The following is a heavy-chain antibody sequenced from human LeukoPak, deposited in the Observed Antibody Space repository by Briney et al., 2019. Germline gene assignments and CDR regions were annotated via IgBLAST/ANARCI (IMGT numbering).Heavy chain of an antibody. D-gene: IGHD4-17*01. CDR1: GFTFSNYA. CDR2: ISYDGSHK. V-gene: IGHV3-30*04. CDR3: ARRNGDYGLDY. Sequence: GRSPRLSCAASGFTFSNYAMHWVRQAPGKGLEWVTVISYDGSHKYYADSVKGRFTISRDNSKNTLYLQMNSLRAEDTAVYYCARRNGDYGLDYWGQGTLVTVSS. J-gene: IGHJ4*02.